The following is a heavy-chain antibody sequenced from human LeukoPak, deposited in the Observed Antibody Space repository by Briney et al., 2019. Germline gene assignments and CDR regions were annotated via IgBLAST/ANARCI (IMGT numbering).Heavy chain of an antibody. D-gene: IGHD3-3*01. CDR3: AVGILDFWSGLAVVGNWFDP. V-gene: IGHV4-59*12. Sequence: SETLSLTCTVSGGSISSYYWSWIRQPPGKGLEWIGYIYYSGSTNYNPSLKSRVTISVDTSKNQFSLKLSSVTAADTAVYYCAVGILDFWSGLAVVGNWFDPWGQGTLVTVSS. CDR2: IYYSGST. CDR1: GGSISSYY. J-gene: IGHJ5*02.